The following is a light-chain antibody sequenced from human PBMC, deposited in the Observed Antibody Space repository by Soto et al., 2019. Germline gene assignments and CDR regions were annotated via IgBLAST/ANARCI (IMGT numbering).Light chain of an antibody. CDR1: SSDVGGYNY. Sequence: QSALTQPPSASGSLGQSVTISCTGTSSDVGGYNYVSWHQQHPGKAPKVMIYEVTKRPPGVPDRFSGSKSGNTASLTVSGIQAEDDDDYYCSSFAGGGNPVLLGGGTKLTVL. CDR3: SSFAGGGNPVL. V-gene: IGLV2-8*01. CDR2: EVT. J-gene: IGLJ2*01.